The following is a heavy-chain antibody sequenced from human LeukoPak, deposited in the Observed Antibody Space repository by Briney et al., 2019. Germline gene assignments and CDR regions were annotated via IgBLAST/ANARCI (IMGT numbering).Heavy chain of an antibody. Sequence: ASGYLSCKASGSSFISYDINWVRHATGQGIEWLGWMNLNSGSTGYAQNIQGRVSMTRETSINTAYMELSNLGCEDTAVYYCAGNLARTGDFDYWGQGTLVTVSS. CDR3: AGNLARTGDFDY. J-gene: IGHJ4*02. V-gene: IGHV1-8*01. CDR2: MNLNSGST. D-gene: IGHD5-12*01. CDR1: GSSFISYD.